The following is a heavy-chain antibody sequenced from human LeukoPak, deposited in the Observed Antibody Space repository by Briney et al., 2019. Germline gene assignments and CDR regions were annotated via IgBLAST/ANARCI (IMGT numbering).Heavy chain of an antibody. D-gene: IGHD5-24*01. CDR3: ARPKPSRDGYNFWY. V-gene: IGHV1-69*02. J-gene: IGHJ4*02. CDR1: GGTFSSYT. CDR2: IIPILCIA. Sequence: SVKVSCKASGGTFSSYTISWVRQAPGQGLEWMGRIIPILCIANYAQKFHGRVTITADKSTSTAYMELSSLRSEDTAVYYCARPKPSRDGYNFWYWAQGTLVTVSS.